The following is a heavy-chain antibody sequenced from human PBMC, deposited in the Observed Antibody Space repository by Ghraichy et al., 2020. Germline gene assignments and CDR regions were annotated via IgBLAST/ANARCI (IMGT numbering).Heavy chain of an antibody. V-gene: IGHV1-2*02. J-gene: IGHJ3*02. Sequence: ASVKVSCKASGYTFTGYYMHWVRQAPGQGLEWMGWINPNSGGTNYAQKFQGRVTMTRDTSISTAYMELSRLRSDDTAVYYCARDPPRIAARRAAFDIWGQGTMVTVSS. D-gene: IGHD6-6*01. CDR3: ARDPPRIAARRAAFDI. CDR1: GYTFTGYY. CDR2: INPNSGGT.